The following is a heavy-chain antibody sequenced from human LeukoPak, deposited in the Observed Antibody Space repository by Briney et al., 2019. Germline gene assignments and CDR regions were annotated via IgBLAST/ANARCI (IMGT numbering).Heavy chain of an antibody. J-gene: IGHJ6*03. CDR2: IYPSGNT. V-gene: IGHV4-61*02. Sequence: SETLSLTCTVSGDSISSSRHYWSWIRQPAGKGLEWVGRIYPSGNTNYNPSLKSRVTMSLDTSKNQFSLKLSSVTAADTAVYYCARGPYGPYSVSLWGGYYYMDVWGKGTTVTVSS. CDR3: ARGPYGPYSVSLWGGYYYMDV. D-gene: IGHD1-26*01. CDR1: GDSISSSRHY.